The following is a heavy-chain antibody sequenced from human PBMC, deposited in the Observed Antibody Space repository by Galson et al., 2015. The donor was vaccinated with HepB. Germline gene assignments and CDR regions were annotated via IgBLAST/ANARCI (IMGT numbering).Heavy chain of an antibody. CDR2: IYGGASPYI. J-gene: IGHJ3*01. V-gene: IGHV3-53*04. CDR1: GFIVSRES. D-gene: IGHD3-22*01. Sequence: SLRLSCAASGFIVSRESMSWVRQAPGKGLEWVSVIYGGASPYIYYADSVKGRFTISRRHSENTLYLEMNSLKPDDTAVYYCARGLIELDAFDFWGQGTVVTVSS. CDR3: ARGLIELDAFDF.